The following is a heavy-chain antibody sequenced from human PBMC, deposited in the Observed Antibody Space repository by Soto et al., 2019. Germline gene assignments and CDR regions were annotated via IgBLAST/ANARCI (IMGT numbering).Heavy chain of an antibody. CDR2: IYYSGST. D-gene: IGHD5-12*01. Sequence: SETLSLTCTVSGGSISSYYWSWIRQPPGKGLEWIGYIYYSGSTNYNPSLKSRVTISVDTSKNQFSLKLSSVTAADTAVYYCARQRGYSGYGAYYYYYYMDVWGKGTTVTVSS. CDR1: GGSISSYY. J-gene: IGHJ6*03. CDR3: ARQRGYSGYGAYYYYYYMDV. V-gene: IGHV4-59*01.